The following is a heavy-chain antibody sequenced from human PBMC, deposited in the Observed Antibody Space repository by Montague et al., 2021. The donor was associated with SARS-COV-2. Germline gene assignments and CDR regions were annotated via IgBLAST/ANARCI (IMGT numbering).Heavy chain of an antibody. D-gene: IGHD3-22*01. Sequence: SETLSLTCTVSGGSISSYYWSWIRQPAGKGLEWIGRLYTSGSTNYNPSLKSRVTISVDTSKNQFSLKLSSVTAADTAVYYCARERGRYFFDSSGYHNAFVIWGQGTMVPVSS. CDR1: GGSISSYY. CDR2: LYTSGST. J-gene: IGHJ3*02. V-gene: IGHV4-4*07. CDR3: ARERGRYFFDSSGYHNAFVI.